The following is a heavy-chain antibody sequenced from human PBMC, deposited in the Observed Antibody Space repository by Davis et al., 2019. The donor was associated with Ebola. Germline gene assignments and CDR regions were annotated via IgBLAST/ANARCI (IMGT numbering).Heavy chain of an antibody. CDR2: IWYDGSNK. J-gene: IGHJ4*02. D-gene: IGHD3-9*01. V-gene: IGHV3-33*01. Sequence: GGSLRLSCAASGFTFSSYGMHWVRQAPGKGLEWVAVIWYDGSNKYYADSVKGRFTISRDNAKNSLYLQMNSLRAEDTAVYYCARAGPSYYDILTGYYPIDYWGQGTLVTVSS. CDR1: GFTFSSYG. CDR3: ARAGPSYYDILTGYYPIDY.